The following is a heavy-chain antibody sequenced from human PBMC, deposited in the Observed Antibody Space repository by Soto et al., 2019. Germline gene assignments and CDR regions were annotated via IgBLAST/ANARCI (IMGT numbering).Heavy chain of an antibody. J-gene: IGHJ4*02. CDR3: VRAVGPYDC. Sequence: QVQLVESGGGVVQPGRSLRLSCTTSGFIFSTYGIHWVRQAPGKGLEWVAVIWPDGSYKYYADSVKGRFTISRDNSRNIRWLQMHSLRAEDTAIYYWVRAVGPYDCWGQGTLVTVSS. CDR2: IWPDGSYK. CDR1: GFIFSTYG. V-gene: IGHV3-33*01. D-gene: IGHD1-26*01.